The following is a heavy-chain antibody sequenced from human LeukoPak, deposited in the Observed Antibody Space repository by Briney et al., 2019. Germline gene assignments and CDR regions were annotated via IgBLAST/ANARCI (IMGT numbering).Heavy chain of an antibody. V-gene: IGHV3-30*19. CDR3: ARVAGSGSYSLKNQDYYYYGMDV. J-gene: IGHJ6*02. CDR1: GFTFSDYY. Sequence: PGGSLRLSCAASGFTFSDYYMHWVRQAPGKGLEWVAVISYDRSNKYYADSVKGRFTISRDNSKNTLYLQMNSLRAEDTAVYYCARVAGSGSYSLKNQDYYYYGMDVWGQGTTVTVSS. D-gene: IGHD3-10*01. CDR2: ISYDRSNK.